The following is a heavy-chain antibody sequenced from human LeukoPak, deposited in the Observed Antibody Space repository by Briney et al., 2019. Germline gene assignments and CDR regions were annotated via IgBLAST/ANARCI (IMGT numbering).Heavy chain of an antibody. CDR3: AKDQIGYSSSCSDY. J-gene: IGHJ4*02. CDR1: GFTFSRYW. CDR2: INSDGSST. Sequence: PGGSLRLSCAASGFTFSRYWMHWVRQAPGKGLVWVSRINSDGSSTRYADSVKGRFTISRDNAKNTLYLQMNSLRAEDTAVYYCAKDQIGYSSSCSDYWGQGTLVTVSS. V-gene: IGHV3-74*01. D-gene: IGHD6-13*01.